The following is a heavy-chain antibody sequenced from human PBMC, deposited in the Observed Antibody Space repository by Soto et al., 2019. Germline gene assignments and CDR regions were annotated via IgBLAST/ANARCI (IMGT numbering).Heavy chain of an antibody. V-gene: IGHV3-30-3*01. CDR2: ISYDGTNK. J-gene: IGHJ6*02. CDR3: AKDGGGYNYGYVMLDKYYYGMDV. D-gene: IGHD5-18*01. CDR1: GFTFSTYA. Sequence: QVQLVESGGGVVQPGRSLRLSCAASGFTFSTYAMHWVRQAPGKGLEWVAVISYDGTNKYYADSVRGRVNISRDNSKNKRFLQKNSLRAEDTAVYYCAKDGGGYNYGYVMLDKYYYGMDVWGQGTTVTVSS.